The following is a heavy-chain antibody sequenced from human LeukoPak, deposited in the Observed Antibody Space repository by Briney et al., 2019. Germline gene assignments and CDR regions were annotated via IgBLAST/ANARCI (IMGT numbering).Heavy chain of an antibody. CDR1: GGSISSYY. Sequence: SETLSLTCTVSGGSISSYYWSWIRQPAGKGLEWIGRIYTSGSTNYNPSLKSRVTMLVDTSKNQFSLKLSSVTAADTAVYYFARDVHIAVAGEWYFDLWGRGTLVTVSS. CDR3: ARDVHIAVAGEWYFDL. J-gene: IGHJ2*01. D-gene: IGHD6-19*01. CDR2: IYTSGST. V-gene: IGHV4-4*07.